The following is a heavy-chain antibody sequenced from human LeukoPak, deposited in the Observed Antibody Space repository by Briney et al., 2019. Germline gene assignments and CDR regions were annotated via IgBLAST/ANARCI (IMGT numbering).Heavy chain of an antibody. D-gene: IGHD6-13*01. CDR2: IYYSGSS. J-gene: IGHJ5*02. CDR1: GGSISSSSSY. V-gene: IGHV4-39*07. Sequence: SETLSLTCSVSGGSISSSSSYWGWIRQPPGKGLEWIGSIYYSGSSFDNPALKSRVTISVDTSKNQFSLKLSSVTAADTAVYYCARVVAAAGNNWFDPWGQGTLVTVSS. CDR3: ARVVAAAGNNWFDP.